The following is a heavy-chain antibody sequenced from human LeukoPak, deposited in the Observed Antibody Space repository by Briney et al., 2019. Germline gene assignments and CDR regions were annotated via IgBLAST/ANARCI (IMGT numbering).Heavy chain of an antibody. V-gene: IGHV3-23*01. D-gene: IGHD5-18*01. CDR1: GFTFSSYA. J-gene: IGHJ4*02. CDR3: AKGGYSDGSHFDY. CDR2: SSVSETT. Sequence: GSLRLSCAASGFTFSSYAMSWVRQAPGKGLEWGSVSSVSETTYYAESVKGRFTISRDNSKNTLFLQMNSLRGEDTARYYCAKGGYSDGSHFDYWGQGTQVSVSS.